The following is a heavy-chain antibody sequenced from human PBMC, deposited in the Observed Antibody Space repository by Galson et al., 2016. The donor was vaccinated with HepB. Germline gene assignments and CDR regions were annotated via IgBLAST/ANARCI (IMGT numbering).Heavy chain of an antibody. V-gene: IGHV3-23*01. CDR2: ISGAGGNI. CDR3: AKGRTWVFTNFDS. J-gene: IGHJ4*02. Sequence: LRLSCAASGFTFSTYAMTWVRQAPGMGLEWVSTISGAGGNIFYAHSVKGRFTISRDNSENTLYLQMNSLRVDDTAVYYCAKGRTWVFTNFDSWGQGTLVTVSS. CDR1: GFTFSTYA. D-gene: IGHD3-10*01.